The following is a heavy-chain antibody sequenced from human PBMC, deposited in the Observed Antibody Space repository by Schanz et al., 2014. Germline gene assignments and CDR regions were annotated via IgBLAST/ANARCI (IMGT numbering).Heavy chain of an antibody. CDR3: ARQSSGWYLSRYYYYGMDV. D-gene: IGHD6-19*01. CDR2: IYYSGST. J-gene: IGHJ6*02. V-gene: IGHV4-39*01. Sequence: QLQLQESGPGLVKPSETLSLTCTVSGGSISSSSYYWGWIRQPPGKGLEWIGSIYYSGSTYYNPSHKSRVTISVDTSKNHFPLKLSSVTAADTAVYYCARQSSGWYLSRYYYYGMDVWGQGTTVTVSS. CDR1: GGSISSSSYY.